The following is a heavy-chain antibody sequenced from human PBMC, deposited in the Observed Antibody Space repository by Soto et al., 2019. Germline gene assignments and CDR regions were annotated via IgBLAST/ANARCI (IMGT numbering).Heavy chain of an antibody. CDR3: ARLSDSSGIDY. V-gene: IGHV4-39*01. CDR2: IYYSGST. CDR1: GGSISSSSYY. J-gene: IGHJ4*02. Sequence: QLQLQESGPGLVKPSETLSLTCTVSGGSISSSSYYWGWIRQPPGKGLEWIGSIYYSGSTYYNPSLKSRVTISVDSSKNQFTLKLSSVNAADTAVYYCARLSDSSGIDYWGQGTLVTVS. D-gene: IGHD6-19*01.